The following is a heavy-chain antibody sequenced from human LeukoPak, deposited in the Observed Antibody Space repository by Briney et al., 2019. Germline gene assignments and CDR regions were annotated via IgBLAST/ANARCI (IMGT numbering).Heavy chain of an antibody. CDR3: ARGSSPLDY. CDR2: IYYSGST. CDR1: GGSISSYY. V-gene: IGHV4-59*01. Sequence: SETLSLTCTVSGGSISSYYWSWIRQPPGKGLEWMGYIYYSGSTNYNPSLKSRVTISVDTSKNQFSLKLSSETAADTAVYYCARGSSPLDYWGQGTLVTVSS. J-gene: IGHJ4*02.